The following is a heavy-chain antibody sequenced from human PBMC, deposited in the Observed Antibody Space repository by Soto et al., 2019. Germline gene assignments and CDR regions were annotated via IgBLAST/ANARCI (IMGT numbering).Heavy chain of an antibody. D-gene: IGHD3-22*01. CDR3: AREGMNYNDSSGYCVRNGMDV. J-gene: IGHJ6*02. V-gene: IGHV4-31*03. CDR2: IYYSGNT. CDR1: GGSISSGGYY. Sequence: QVKLQESGPGLVKPSQTLSLTCTVSGGSISSGGYYWSWIRQHPGKGLEWIGYIYYSGNTYYNPSLKSRVTISIDTSKNQFSLKLSSVTAADTAVYYCAREGMNYNDSSGYCVRNGMDVWGQGTTVTVSS.